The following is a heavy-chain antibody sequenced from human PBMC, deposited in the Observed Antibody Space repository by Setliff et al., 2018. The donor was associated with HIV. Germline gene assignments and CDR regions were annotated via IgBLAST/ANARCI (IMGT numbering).Heavy chain of an antibody. CDR1: GYTFTSYY. CDR3: ARDLSSGSYFGYFDY. CDR2: INPSGGST. V-gene: IGHV1-46*01. Sequence: ASVKVSCKASGYTFTSYYMHWVRQAPGQGLEWMGIINPSGGSTSYAQKFQGRVTMTRDTSTSTVYVELSSLRSEDTAVYYCARDLSSGSYFGYFDYWGQGTLVTVSS. J-gene: IGHJ4*02. D-gene: IGHD1-26*01.